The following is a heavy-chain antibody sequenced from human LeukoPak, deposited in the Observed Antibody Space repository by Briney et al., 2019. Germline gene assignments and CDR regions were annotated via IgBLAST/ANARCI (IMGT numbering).Heavy chain of an antibody. J-gene: IGHJ4*02. CDR1: GGSFGDYY. Sequence: SETLSLTCAVYGGSFGDYYWSWIRQPPGKGLEWIGEINHSGNTNYSPSLRGRVTISVDTSKNQFSLKLSSVTAADTAVYYCARAVLVAAADYFDYWGQGTLVTVSS. CDR3: ARAVLVAAADYFDY. D-gene: IGHD6-13*01. CDR2: INHSGNT. V-gene: IGHV4-34*01.